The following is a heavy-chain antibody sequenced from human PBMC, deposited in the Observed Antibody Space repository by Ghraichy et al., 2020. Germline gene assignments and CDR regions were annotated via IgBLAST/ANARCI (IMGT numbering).Heavy chain of an antibody. D-gene: IGHD5-24*01. V-gene: IGHV4-39*01. J-gene: IGHJ5*02. Sequence: SETLSLTCTVSGGSVSTSGYYWTWIRQTPRGGLEWIGAIYFSGNTHYNPSLKSRVTIFVDTSKNQFSLKMTSVTATDTALYFCARRERSGHTASFDPWGQGTLFTVS. CDR3: ARRERSGHTASFDP. CDR2: IYFSGNT. CDR1: GGSVSTSGYY.